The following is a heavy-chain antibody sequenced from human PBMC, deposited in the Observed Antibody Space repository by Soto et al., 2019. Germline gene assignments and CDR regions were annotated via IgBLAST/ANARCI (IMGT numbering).Heavy chain of an antibody. Sequence: ASVKVSCKASGYTFTSYAMHWVRQAPGQRLEWMGWINAGNGNTRYSQKFQGRVTITRDTSASAAYMELSSLRSEDTAVYYCAREQGKYSSSCGYWGQGTLVTVSS. CDR2: INAGNGNT. J-gene: IGHJ4*02. CDR1: GYTFTSYA. CDR3: AREQGKYSSSCGY. D-gene: IGHD6-13*01. V-gene: IGHV1-3*01.